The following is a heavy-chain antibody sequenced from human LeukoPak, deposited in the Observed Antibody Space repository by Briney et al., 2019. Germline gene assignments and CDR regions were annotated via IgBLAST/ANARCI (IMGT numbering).Heavy chain of an antibody. CDR3: AKDQQLGPAEYFQH. CDR2: ISWNSGTI. V-gene: IGHV3-9*01. J-gene: IGHJ1*01. D-gene: IGHD6-6*01. CDR1: GFTFDDFA. Sequence: GGSLRLSCAAPGFTFDDFAMHWVRQAPGKGLEWVSGISWNSGTIGYADSVKGRFTISRDNAKNSLYLQMNSLRAEDTAVYYCAKDQQLGPAEYFQHWGQGTLVTVSS.